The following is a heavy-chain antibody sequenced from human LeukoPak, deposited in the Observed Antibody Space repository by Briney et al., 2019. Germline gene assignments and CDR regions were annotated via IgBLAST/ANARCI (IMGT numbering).Heavy chain of an antibody. CDR1: GITLSNYW. D-gene: IGHD2-15*01. CDR3: ARDCSGGSCYDY. Sequence: GGSLRLSCAASGITLSNYWMHWVRQVPGKGLVWVSRINYEGSTTSYADSVKGRFTISRDNAKNSLYLQMNSLRAEDTAVYYCARDCSGGSCYDYWGQGTLVTVSS. J-gene: IGHJ4*02. V-gene: IGHV3-74*01. CDR2: INYEGSTT.